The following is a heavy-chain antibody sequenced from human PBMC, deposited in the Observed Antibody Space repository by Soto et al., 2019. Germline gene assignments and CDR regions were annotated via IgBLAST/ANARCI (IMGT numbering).Heavy chain of an antibody. J-gene: IGHJ5*02. CDR2: IYYSGST. CDR1: GGSISSSSYY. Sequence: QLQLQESGPGLVKPLETLSLTCTVSGGSISSSSYYWGWIRQPPGKGLEWIGSIYYSGSTYYNPSLKSRVTIYVDKSKYQLSLKLSSVTAADTSVYYCACGPAARKVNGFDPWGQGTLVTVSS. D-gene: IGHD2-2*01. CDR3: ACGPAARKVNGFDP. V-gene: IGHV4-39*01.